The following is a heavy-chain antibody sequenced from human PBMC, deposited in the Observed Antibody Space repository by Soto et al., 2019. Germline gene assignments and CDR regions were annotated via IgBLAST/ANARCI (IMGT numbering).Heavy chain of an antibody. Sequence: SETLSLTCAVYGGSFSGYYWSWIRQPPGKGLEWIGEINHSGSTNYNPSLKSRVTISVDTSKNQFSLKLSSVTAADTAVYYCARSGAHCSSTSCYYNWFDPWGQGTLVTVS. CDR2: INHSGST. J-gene: IGHJ5*02. D-gene: IGHD2-2*01. V-gene: IGHV4-34*01. CDR3: ARSGAHCSSTSCYYNWFDP. CDR1: GGSFSGYY.